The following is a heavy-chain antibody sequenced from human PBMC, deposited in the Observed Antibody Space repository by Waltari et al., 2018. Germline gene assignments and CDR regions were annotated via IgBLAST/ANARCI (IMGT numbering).Heavy chain of an antibody. CDR1: GGSFRGYY. Sequence: QVQLQQWGAGLVKPSETLSLPCAVYGGSFRGYYWSWIRQPPGKGLEWIGEINHSGSTNYNPSLKSRVTISVDTSKNQFSLKLSSVTAADTAVYYCARGKWLDYFDYWGQGTLVTVSS. CDR2: INHSGST. CDR3: ARGKWLDYFDY. D-gene: IGHD6-19*01. J-gene: IGHJ4*02. V-gene: IGHV4-34*01.